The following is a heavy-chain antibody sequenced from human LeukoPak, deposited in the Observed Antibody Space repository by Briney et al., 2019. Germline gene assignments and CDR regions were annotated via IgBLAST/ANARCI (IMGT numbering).Heavy chain of an antibody. CDR2: ISSSSSYI. J-gene: IGHJ4*02. D-gene: IGHD3-3*01. Sequence: GGSLRLSCAASGFTFSSYSMNWVRQAPGKGLEWGSSISSSSSYIYYADSVKGRFTISRDNAKTSLYLQMNSLRAEDTAVYYCASGYDFWSGYYSEYYFDYWGQGTLVTVSS. CDR3: ASGYDFWSGYYSEYYFDY. CDR1: GFTFSSYS. V-gene: IGHV3-21*01.